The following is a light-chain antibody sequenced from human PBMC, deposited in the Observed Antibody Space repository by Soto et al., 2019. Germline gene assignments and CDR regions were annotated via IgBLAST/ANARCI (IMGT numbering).Light chain of an antibody. J-gene: IGKJ1*01. Sequence: EIVLTQSPVTLSLSPGERATLSCRASQSVSSYLAWYQQKPGQAPRLLIYDTFNRATGIPARFSGSGSGTDFTLTIRSLEPEDFVVYYCQHRRNWPWTFGQGTRVEIK. CDR3: QHRRNWPWT. CDR2: DTF. V-gene: IGKV3-11*01. CDR1: QSVSSY.